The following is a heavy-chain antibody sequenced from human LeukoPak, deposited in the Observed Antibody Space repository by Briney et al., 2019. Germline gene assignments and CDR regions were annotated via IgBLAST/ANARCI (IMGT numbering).Heavy chain of an antibody. D-gene: IGHD3-10*01. V-gene: IGHV3-11*04. J-gene: IGHJ5*02. CDR2: ISSSGSI. CDR3: ASLYGSGPNWFDP. CDR1: GFTFSDNY. Sequence: GGSLRLSCAASGFTFSDNYMSWIRQAPGKGLEWVSYISSSGSIYYADSVKGRFTISRDNAKNSLYLQMNSLRAEDTAVYYCASLYGSGPNWFDPWGQGTLVTVSS.